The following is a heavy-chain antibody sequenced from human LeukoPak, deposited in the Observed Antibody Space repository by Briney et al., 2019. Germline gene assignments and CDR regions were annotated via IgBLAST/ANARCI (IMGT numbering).Heavy chain of an antibody. J-gene: IGHJ5*02. V-gene: IGHV7-4-1*02. CDR3: ASNYGSGSYYYWFDP. Sequence: ASVKVSCKASGYTFTGFYIHWVRQAPGQGLEWMGWINTNTGNPTYAQGFTGRFVFSLDTSVSTAYLQISSLKAEDTAVYYCASNYGSGSYYYWFDPWGQGTLVTVSS. D-gene: IGHD3-10*01. CDR1: GYTFTGFY. CDR2: INTNTGNP.